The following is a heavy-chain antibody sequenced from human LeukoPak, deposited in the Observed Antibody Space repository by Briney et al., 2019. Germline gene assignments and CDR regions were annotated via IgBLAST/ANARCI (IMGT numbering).Heavy chain of an antibody. V-gene: IGHV3-23*01. D-gene: IGHD3-22*01. Sequence: GGSLRLSCAASGFTFSSYAMSWVRQAPGKGLEWVSAISGSGGSTYYADSVEGRFTISRDNSKNTLYLQMNSLRAEDTAVYYCAKGRAAYDSTPALVDAFDIWGQGTMVTVSS. CDR3: AKGRAAYDSTPALVDAFDI. CDR2: ISGSGGST. J-gene: IGHJ3*02. CDR1: GFTFSSYA.